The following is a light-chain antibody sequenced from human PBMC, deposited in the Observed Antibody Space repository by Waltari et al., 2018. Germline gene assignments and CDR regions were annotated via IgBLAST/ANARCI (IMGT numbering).Light chain of an antibody. J-gene: IGKJ4*01. CDR1: QSIGSF. V-gene: IGKV1-39*01. Sequence: DIQVTQSPSSLSASVGDRVTITCRANQSIGSFLNWYQHNPGKAPKLMIFVAVSLQSGVPSRFSGSGSGTDFTLTINSLHPEDFASYYCQQTYSTPLSFGGGTKVEIK. CDR2: VAV. CDR3: QQTYSTPLS.